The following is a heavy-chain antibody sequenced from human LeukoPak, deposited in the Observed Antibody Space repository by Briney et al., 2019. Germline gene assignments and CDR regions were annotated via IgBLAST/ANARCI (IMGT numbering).Heavy chain of an antibody. CDR1: GYSISSGYY. D-gene: IGHD3-10*01. CDR2: IFHSGKT. J-gene: IGHJ1*01. V-gene: IGHV4-38-2*02. CDR3: ARVIGNYYGSGSYYSFHR. Sequence: PSETLSLTCTVSGYSISSGYYWGWIRQPPGKGLEWIGTIFHSGKTYYNPFLKSRLTISVDTSKNQFSLKLNSVNAADTAVYYCARVIGNYYGSGSYYSFHRWGQGTLVSVSS.